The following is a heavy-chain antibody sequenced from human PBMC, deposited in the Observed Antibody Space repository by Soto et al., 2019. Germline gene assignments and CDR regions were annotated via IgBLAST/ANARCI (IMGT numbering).Heavy chain of an antibody. CDR1: GFTFNSYT. CDR2: ISSASSSI. Sequence: EVQLVESGGGLVKPGGSLRLSCATSGFTFNSYTMNWVRQAPGKGLEWVAPISSASSSIDFADSVKGRFTISRDNVNNSVFLQMNSLRAEDTGIYYCARYDAFKAFDLWGQGTMVTVSS. D-gene: IGHD1-1*01. J-gene: IGHJ3*01. CDR3: ARYDAFKAFDL. V-gene: IGHV3-21*01.